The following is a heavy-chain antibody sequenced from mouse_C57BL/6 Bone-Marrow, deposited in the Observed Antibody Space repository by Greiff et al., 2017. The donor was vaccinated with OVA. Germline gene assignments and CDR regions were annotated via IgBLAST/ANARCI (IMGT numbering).Heavy chain of an antibody. Sequence: QVQLQQPGAELVMPGASVKLSCKASGYTFTSYWMHWVKQRPGQGLEWIGEIDPSDSYTNYNQQFKGKSTLTVDKSSSTAYMQLSSLTSEDSAVYYCARSRFSWFAYWGQGTLVTVSA. CDR1: GYTFTSYW. J-gene: IGHJ3*01. V-gene: IGHV1-69*01. CDR3: ARSRFSWFAY. CDR2: IDPSDSYT.